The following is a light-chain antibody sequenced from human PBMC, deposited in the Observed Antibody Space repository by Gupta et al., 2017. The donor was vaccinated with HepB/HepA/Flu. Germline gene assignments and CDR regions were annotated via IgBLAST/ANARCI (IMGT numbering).Light chain of an antibody. CDR1: SSDVGGYNY. CDR3: SSYTSSSTRG. Sequence: QSALTQPASVSGSPGQSITISCTGTSSDVGGYNYVSWYQQHPGKAPKLMIYDVSNRPSGVSNRFSGSESGNTASLTISGLQAEDEADYYCSSYTSSSTRGFGGGTKLTVL. J-gene: IGLJ2*01. V-gene: IGLV2-14*03. CDR2: DVS.